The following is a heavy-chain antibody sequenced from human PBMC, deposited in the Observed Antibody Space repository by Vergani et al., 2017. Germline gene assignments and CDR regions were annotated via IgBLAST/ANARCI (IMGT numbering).Heavy chain of an antibody. V-gene: IGHV3-11*01. Sequence: QVQLVESGGGLVKPGGSLRLSCAASGFTFSDYYMSWIRQAPGKGLEWVSYISSSGSTIYYADSVKGRFTTSRDNAKNSLYLQMNSLRAEDTAVYYCARPMRLGYCSSTSCYTGAFDIWGQGTMVTVSS. CDR1: GFTFSDYY. CDR3: ARPMRLGYCSSTSCYTGAFDI. J-gene: IGHJ3*02. D-gene: IGHD2-2*02. CDR2: ISSSGSTI.